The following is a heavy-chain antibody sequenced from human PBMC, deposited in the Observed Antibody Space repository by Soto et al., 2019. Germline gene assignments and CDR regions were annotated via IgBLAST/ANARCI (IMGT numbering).Heavy chain of an antibody. J-gene: IGHJ6*04. CDR3: ARVEEDYWGQGTLVTVSSDV. CDR2: ISSSGTTI. D-gene: IGHD7-27*01. Sequence: GGSLRLSCAASGFTFSNYSVNWVRQAPGKGLEWVSYISSSGTTIYYADSVKGRFTISRDNAKNSLYRQMNSLRAEDTAVYYCARVEEDYWGQGTLVTVSSDVWGKGTTVTVSS. V-gene: IGHV3-48*01. CDR1: GFTFSNYS.